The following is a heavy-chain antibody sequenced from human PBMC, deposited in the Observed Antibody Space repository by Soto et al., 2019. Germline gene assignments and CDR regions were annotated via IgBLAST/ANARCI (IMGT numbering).Heavy chain of an antibody. J-gene: IGHJ4*02. CDR2: INHSGST. D-gene: IGHD3-16*01. CDR3: ARGCHGGYFDY. CDR1: GGSFSGYY. V-gene: IGHV4-34*01. Sequence: TLSLTCAVYGGSFSGYYWSWIRQPPGKGLEWIGEINHSGSTNYNPSLKSRVTISVDTSKNQFSLKLSSVTAADTAVYYCARGCHGGYFDYWGQGTLVTVSS.